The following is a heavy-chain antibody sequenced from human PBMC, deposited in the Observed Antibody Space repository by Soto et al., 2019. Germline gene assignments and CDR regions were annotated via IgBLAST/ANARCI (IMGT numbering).Heavy chain of an antibody. J-gene: IGHJ6*02. CDR2: IIPIFGTA. Sequence: QVQLVQSGAEVKKPGTSVKVSCKASGGTFSSYAISWVRQAPGQGLEWRGGIIPIFGTANYAQKFQGRVTITADESTSTAYMELSSLRSEDTAVYYCARDSGGTTVAFGMDVWGQGTPVTVSS. CDR3: ARDSGGTTVAFGMDV. V-gene: IGHV1-69*01. D-gene: IGHD4-17*01. CDR1: GGTFSSYA.